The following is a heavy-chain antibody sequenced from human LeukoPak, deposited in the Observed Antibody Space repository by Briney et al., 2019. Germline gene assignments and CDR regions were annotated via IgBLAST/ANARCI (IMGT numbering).Heavy chain of an antibody. V-gene: IGHV3-21*01. CDR1: GFTFSSYS. Sequence: PGGSLRLSCAASGFTFSSYSMNWVRQAPGKGLEWVSSISSSSSYIYYADSVKGRFTISRDNAKNSLYLQMNSLRAEDTAVYYCARPYYDILTGTAEYFDLWGRDTLVTVSS. CDR3: ARPYYDILTGTAEYFDL. CDR2: ISSSSSYI. D-gene: IGHD3-9*01. J-gene: IGHJ2*01.